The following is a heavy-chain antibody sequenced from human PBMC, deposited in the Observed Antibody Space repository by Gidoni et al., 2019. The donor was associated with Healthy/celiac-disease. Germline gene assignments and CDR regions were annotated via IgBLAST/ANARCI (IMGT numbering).Heavy chain of an antibody. V-gene: IGHV3-21*01. CDR3: ARARDYGMDV. Sequence: EVQLVESGGGLVKPGGSPRLSWAASGFTFSSYSMNWVRQAPGKGLEWVSSISSSSSYIYYADSVKGRFTISRDNAKNSLYLQMNSLRAEDTAVYYCARARDYGMDVWGQGTTVTVSS. CDR2: ISSSSSYI. CDR1: GFTFSSYS. J-gene: IGHJ6*02.